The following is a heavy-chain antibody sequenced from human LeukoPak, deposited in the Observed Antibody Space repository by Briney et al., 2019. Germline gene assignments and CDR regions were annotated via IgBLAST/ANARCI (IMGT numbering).Heavy chain of an antibody. CDR2: IYHSGST. V-gene: IGHV4-38-2*02. D-gene: IGHD2-15*01. CDR3: ASGGYCSGGSCYSGPPDY. J-gene: IGHJ4*02. Sequence: PSETLSLTCTVSGYSISSGYYWGWIRQPPGKGLEWIGNIYHSGSTYYNPSLKSRVTISVDTSKNQFSLKLSSVTAADTAVYYCASGGYCSGGSCYSGPPDYWGQGTLVTVSS. CDR1: GYSISSGYY.